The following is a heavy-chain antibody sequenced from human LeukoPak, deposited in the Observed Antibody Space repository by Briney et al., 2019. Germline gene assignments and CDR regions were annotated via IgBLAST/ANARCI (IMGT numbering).Heavy chain of an antibody. V-gene: IGHV1-18*01. CDR1: GYTFSTYG. J-gene: IGHJ4*02. D-gene: IGHD6-6*01. CDR3: ARAGTTSSSTPDY. CDR2: ISAYNGNT. Sequence: ASVKISCKASGYTFSTYGITWVRQAPGQGLEWMGWISAYNGNTNYAEKIQGRVTMTTDTSTSTAYMELRSLRFDDTAVYYCARAGTTSSSTPDYWGQGTQVTVSS.